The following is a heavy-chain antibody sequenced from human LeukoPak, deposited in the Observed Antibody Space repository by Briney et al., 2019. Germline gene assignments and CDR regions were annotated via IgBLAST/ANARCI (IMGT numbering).Heavy chain of an antibody. J-gene: IGHJ4*02. CDR1: GFNFGAYG. D-gene: IGHD3-10*01. CDR2: IKQDGSEK. CDR3: ARDSGGPDY. V-gene: IGHV3-7*01. Sequence: GGSLRLSCAASGFNFGAYGMHWVRQAPGKGLEWVANIKQDGSEKYYVDSVKGRFTISRDNAKNSLYLQMNSLRAEDTAVHYCARDSGGPDYWGQGTLVTVSS.